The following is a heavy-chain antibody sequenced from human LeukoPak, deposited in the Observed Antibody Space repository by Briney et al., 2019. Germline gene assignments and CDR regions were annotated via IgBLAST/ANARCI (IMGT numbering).Heavy chain of an antibody. CDR2: IFRGGNT. D-gene: IGHD3-10*01. V-gene: IGHV3-66*01. CDR1: GITVMSNY. Sequence: GGSLRLSCAASGITVMSNYMTWVRQAPGKGLEWVSVIFRGGNTYYTDSVKGRFTISRDKSQKTLYLEMNSLRAEDTAVYYCARDKYYATGSYHLDYWGQGTLVAVSS. CDR3: ARDKYYATGSYHLDY. J-gene: IGHJ4*02.